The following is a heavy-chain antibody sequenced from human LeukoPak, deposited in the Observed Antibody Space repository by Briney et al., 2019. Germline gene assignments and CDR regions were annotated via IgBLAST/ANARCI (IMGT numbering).Heavy chain of an antibody. CDR1: GFTFSSYG. J-gene: IGHJ4*02. V-gene: IGHV3-30*02. CDR3: AKDFDSSGSLDY. D-gene: IGHD3-22*01. CDR2: IRYDGTNE. Sequence: GGSLRLSCAASGFTFSSYGMHWVHQAPGKGLEWVAFIRYDGTNEYYVDSVKGRFTISRDTSKNTLYLQMNSLRAEDTAVYYCAKDFDSSGSLDYWGQGALVTVSS.